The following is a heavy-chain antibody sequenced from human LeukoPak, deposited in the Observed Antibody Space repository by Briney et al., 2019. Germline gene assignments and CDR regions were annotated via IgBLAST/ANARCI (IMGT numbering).Heavy chain of an antibody. D-gene: IGHD3-10*01. Sequence: PGGSLRLSCAASGFTFSSYAMHWFRQAPGKGLEWVGFIRSKAYGGTTEYAASVKGRFTISRDDSKSIAYLQMNSLKTEDTAVYYCTTHPYVLLWFGELLDSGYWGQGTLVTVSS. V-gene: IGHV3-49*03. CDR3: TTHPYVLLWFGELLDSGY. CDR2: IRSKAYGGTT. J-gene: IGHJ4*02. CDR1: GFTFSSYA.